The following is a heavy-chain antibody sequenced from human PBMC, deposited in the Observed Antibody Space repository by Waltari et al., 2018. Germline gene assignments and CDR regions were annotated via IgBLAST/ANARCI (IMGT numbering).Heavy chain of an antibody. CDR2: IRRKANSSAT. CDR1: GFTFRRSA. Sequence: EVQLVASGGGFVQPGGSLKLSCAASGFTFRRSARPGVRQASWKGLEGVGRIRRKANSSATAYAVSVKGRFTISRDDSKNTAYLQMNSLKTEDTAVYYCTSQPGYWGQGTLVTVSS. CDR3: TSQPGY. J-gene: IGHJ4*02. V-gene: IGHV3-73*01.